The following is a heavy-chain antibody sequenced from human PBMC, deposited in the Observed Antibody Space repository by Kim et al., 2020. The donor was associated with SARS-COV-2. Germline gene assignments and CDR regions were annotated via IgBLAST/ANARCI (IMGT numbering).Heavy chain of an antibody. J-gene: IGHJ5*02. CDR2: T. V-gene: IGHV3-23*01. CDR3: AKRAGWFDP. Sequence: TYYSDSVKGRFTISTDNSKNTRYLQMNSLRAEDTAVYYCAKRAGWFDPWGQGTLVTVSS.